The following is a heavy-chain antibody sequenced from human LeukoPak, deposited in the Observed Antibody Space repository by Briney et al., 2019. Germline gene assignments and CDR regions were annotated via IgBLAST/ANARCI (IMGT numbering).Heavy chain of an antibody. CDR3: ARRGTVVVTAFDY. V-gene: IGHV4-39*01. CDR1: GDSISSRSYY. CDR2: IYYRGST. J-gene: IGHJ4*02. D-gene: IGHD2-21*02. Sequence: SETLSLTCTVSGDSISSRSYYWGWIRQPPGKGLEWIGNIYYRGSTYFNPPLKSRATMSVDTSKNRFSLKLSSVTAADTTVYYCARRGTVVVTAFDYWGQGALVTVS.